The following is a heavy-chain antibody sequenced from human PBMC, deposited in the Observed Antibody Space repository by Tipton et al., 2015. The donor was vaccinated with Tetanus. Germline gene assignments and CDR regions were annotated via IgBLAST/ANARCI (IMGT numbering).Heavy chain of an antibody. J-gene: IGHJ4*02. CDR3: AKDFTIAVGPN. Sequence: SLRLSCAASGFTFSSYGMHWVRQAPGKGLEWVAVISYDGSNKYYADSVKGRFTISRDNSKNTLYLQMNSLRAEDTAVYYCAKDFTIAVGPNWGQGTLVTVSS. D-gene: IGHD6-19*01. CDR2: ISYDGSNK. V-gene: IGHV3-30*18. CDR1: GFTFSSYG.